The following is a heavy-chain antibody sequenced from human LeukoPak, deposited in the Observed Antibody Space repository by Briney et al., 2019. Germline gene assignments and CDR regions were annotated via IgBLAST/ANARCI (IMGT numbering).Heavy chain of an antibody. V-gene: IGHV4-34*01. D-gene: IGHD6-19*01. CDR3: ARGLYSSGWYLGY. Sequence: SETLSLTCAVYGGSFSGYYWSWIRQPPGKGLEWIGEINHSGSTNYNPSLKSRVTISVDTSKNQFSLKLSSVTAADTAVYYCARGLYSSGWYLGYWGQGTLVTVSS. CDR1: GGSFSGYY. J-gene: IGHJ4*02. CDR2: INHSGST.